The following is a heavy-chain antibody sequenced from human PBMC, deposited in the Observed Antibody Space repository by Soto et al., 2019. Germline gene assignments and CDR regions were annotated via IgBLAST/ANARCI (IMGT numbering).Heavy chain of an antibody. D-gene: IGHD3-22*01. V-gene: IGHV1-69*01. J-gene: IGHJ4*02. CDR2: IIPIFGTA. CDR3: AREGGDYYDSSGYLCYFDY. Sequence: QVQLVQSGAEVKKPGSSVKVSCKASGGTFSSYAISWVRQAPGQGLEWMGGIIPIFGTANYAQKFQDRVTITAGESTSTAYMELSSLRSEDTAVYYCAREGGDYYDSSGYLCYFDYWGQGTLVTVSS. CDR1: GGTFSSYA.